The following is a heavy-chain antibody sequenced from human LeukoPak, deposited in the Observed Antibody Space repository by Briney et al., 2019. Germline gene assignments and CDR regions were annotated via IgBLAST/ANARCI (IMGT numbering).Heavy chain of an antibody. D-gene: IGHD1-26*01. Sequence: PGGSLRLSCAASGFRFDDHAMHWVRQAPGKGLEWVSGIVWNSNSRGYADSVKGRFTISRDNAENTLYLQMSSLRAEDTAIYFCARAAYYRFDYWGQGTLVTVSS. CDR3: ARAAYYRFDY. CDR1: GFRFDDHA. J-gene: IGHJ4*02. V-gene: IGHV3-9*01. CDR2: IVWNSNSR.